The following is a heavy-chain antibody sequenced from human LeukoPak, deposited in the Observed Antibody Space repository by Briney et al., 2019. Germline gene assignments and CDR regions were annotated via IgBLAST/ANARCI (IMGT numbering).Heavy chain of an antibody. J-gene: IGHJ4*02. Sequence: SETLSLTCAVSGGSFSGYYWSWVRQPPGKGLEWIGEINHSGSNNYNPSLKSRVTISVDTSKNQFSLKLSSGTAADTAVYYCALAGYSYGKDYWGQGTLVTVSS. CDR3: ALAGYSYGKDY. CDR2: INHSGSN. CDR1: GGSFSGYY. D-gene: IGHD5-18*01. V-gene: IGHV4-34*01.